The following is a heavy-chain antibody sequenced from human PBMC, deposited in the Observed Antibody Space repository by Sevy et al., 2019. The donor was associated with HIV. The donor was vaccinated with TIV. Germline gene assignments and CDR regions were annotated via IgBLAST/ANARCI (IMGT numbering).Heavy chain of an antibody. CDR1: GFAFSSYA. CDR2: ISYDGSNK. J-gene: IGHJ6*02. D-gene: IGHD3-3*01. Sequence: GGSLRLSCAASGFAFSSYAMHWVRQAPGKGLEWVADISYDGSNKYYADSVKGRFTISRDNSKNTLYLQMNSLRAEDTAVYYCARDPALYYDFWSGHYRRRFDYYYGMDVWGQGTTVTVSS. CDR3: ARDPALYYDFWSGHYRRRFDYYYGMDV. V-gene: IGHV3-30-3*01.